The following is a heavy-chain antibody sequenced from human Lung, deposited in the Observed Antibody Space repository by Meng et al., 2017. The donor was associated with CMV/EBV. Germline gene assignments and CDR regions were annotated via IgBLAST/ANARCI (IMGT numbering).Heavy chain of an antibody. Sequence: SETLSLXXAVYGGSFSGYYWSWIRQPPGKGLEWIGEINHSGSTNYNPSLKSRVTISVDTSKNQFSLKLSSVTAADTAVYYCARAQSTVTTGRNFQYWGQGTLVXVSS. V-gene: IGHV4-34*01. J-gene: IGHJ1*01. CDR1: GGSFSGYY. CDR2: INHSGST. CDR3: ARAQSTVTTGRNFQY. D-gene: IGHD4-17*01.